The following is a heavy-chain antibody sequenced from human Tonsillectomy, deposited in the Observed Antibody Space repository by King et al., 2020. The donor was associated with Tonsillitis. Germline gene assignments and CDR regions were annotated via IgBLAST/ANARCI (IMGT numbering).Heavy chain of an antibody. Sequence: VQLQESGPGLVKPSQNLSLTCTVAGGSISSCSNYWSWIRQPAGKGLEWIGRSYTSGSTNYNPSLKSLVTISVDTSKNQFSLKLSSVTAADTAVYYCARDGAFGVVGAYWGQGTLVTVSS. CDR1: GGSISSCSNY. J-gene: IGHJ4*02. CDR3: ARDGAFGVVGAY. V-gene: IGHV4-61*02. D-gene: IGHD3-3*01. CDR2: SYTSGST.